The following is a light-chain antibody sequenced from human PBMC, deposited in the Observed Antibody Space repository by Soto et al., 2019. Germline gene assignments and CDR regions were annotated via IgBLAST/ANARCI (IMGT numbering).Light chain of an antibody. J-gene: IGKJ1*01. CDR1: QSIDIG. CDR3: QLYNSPPWT. Sequence: DIQMTQSPSTLSASVGDRVTITCRASQSIDIGLAWYQQRPGKVPRLLIYKASTLESGVPSRFSGSGSGTEFTLTISSLQPDDFATYYCQLYNSPPWTFGQGTKVEIK. V-gene: IGKV1-5*03. CDR2: KAS.